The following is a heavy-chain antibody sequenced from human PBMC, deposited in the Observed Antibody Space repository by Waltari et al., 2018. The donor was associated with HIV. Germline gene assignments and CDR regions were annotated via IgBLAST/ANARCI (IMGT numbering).Heavy chain of an antibody. Sequence: QVQLVQSGDAVKKPGALVTVSCKASGGAVVLHSFNWVRQAPGQGLEWMGRAIPMFGTANYARKFQGRVTITADKSTTTAYMELNGLRIDDTAVYYCASARETMGVDFDSWGQGTLVTVS. CDR3: ASARETMGVDFDS. D-gene: IGHD3-10*01. J-gene: IGHJ5*01. CDR1: GGAVVLHS. CDR2: AIPMFGTA. V-gene: IGHV1-69*08.